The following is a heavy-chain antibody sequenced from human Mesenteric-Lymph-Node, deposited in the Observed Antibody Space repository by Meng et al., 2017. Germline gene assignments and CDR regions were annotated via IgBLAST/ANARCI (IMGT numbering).Heavy chain of an antibody. D-gene: IGHD4-11*01. CDR2: IYTSGST. CDR3: ATHNDDYSLDY. CDR1: GGSISSGSYY. Sequence: QGQLQESGPGLVKPSQTLSLTCTVSGGSISSGSYYWSWIRQPAGKGLEWIGRIYTSGSTNYNPSLKSRVDISVDKSKNQFYLSLFSVTAADTAVYYCATHNDDYSLDYWGQGTLVTVSS. J-gene: IGHJ4*02. V-gene: IGHV4-61*02.